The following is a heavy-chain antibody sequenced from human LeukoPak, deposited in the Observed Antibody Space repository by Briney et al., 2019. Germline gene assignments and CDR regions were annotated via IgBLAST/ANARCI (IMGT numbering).Heavy chain of an antibody. CDR3: TTIRPGY. CDR1: GFTFSSYW. J-gene: IGHJ4*02. V-gene: IGHV3-74*01. D-gene: IGHD5-12*01. CDR2: IKDGGSTT. Sequence: GGSLRLSCAASGFTFSSYWIHWVRHVPGKGLVWVSRIKDGGSTTDYADSVKGRFTISRDDAKNTLYLQMNSLRAEDTAVYYCTTIRPGYWGQGTLVTVSS.